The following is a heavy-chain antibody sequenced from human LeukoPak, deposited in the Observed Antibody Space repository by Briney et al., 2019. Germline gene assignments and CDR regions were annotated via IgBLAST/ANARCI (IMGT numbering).Heavy chain of an antibody. CDR3: VRGGYRGYDYEY. Sequence: GALRLSCAASGSTFSSHTMNWVRQAPGKGLEWISYISNTGSVIYYADSVKGRFTISRDNAKNSLYLQMNNLRAEDTAVYYCVRGGYRGYDYEYWGQGTLVTVSS. J-gene: IGHJ4*02. CDR1: GSTFSSHT. V-gene: IGHV3-48*04. D-gene: IGHD5-12*01. CDR2: ISNTGSVI.